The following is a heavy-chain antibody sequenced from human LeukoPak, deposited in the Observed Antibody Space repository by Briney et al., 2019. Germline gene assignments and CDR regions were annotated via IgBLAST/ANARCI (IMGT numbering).Heavy chain of an antibody. J-gene: IGHJ6*02. CDR2: ISPGGDERT. CDR1: GFTFTTYT. V-gene: IGHV3-23*01. D-gene: IGHD1-26*01. CDR3: AKELHTTSDFYYGMDV. Sequence: GGSLRLSCSASGFTFTTYTMAWVRQAPGKGLEWVSNISPGGDERTFYSDSVNGRFTISRDNSKNTVFLQMNSLRAEDTAVYYCAKELHTTSDFYYGMDVWGQGTTVTVSS.